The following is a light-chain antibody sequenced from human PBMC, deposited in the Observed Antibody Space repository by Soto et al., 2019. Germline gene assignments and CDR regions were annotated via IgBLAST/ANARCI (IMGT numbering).Light chain of an antibody. CDR1: QGISNY. Sequence: DIPMTQSPSSLSASVGDRVTITCRASQGISNYFAWYQQQPGKVPKLLIYVASTLQSGVPSRFSGSGSGTDFTLTISSLQPEDVATYYCQKYNSAPWTFGQGTKVEIK. V-gene: IGKV1-27*01. CDR3: QKYNSAPWT. CDR2: VAS. J-gene: IGKJ1*01.